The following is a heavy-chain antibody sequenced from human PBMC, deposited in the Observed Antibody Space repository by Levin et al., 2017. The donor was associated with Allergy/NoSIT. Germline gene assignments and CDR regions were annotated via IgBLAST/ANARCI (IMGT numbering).Heavy chain of an antibody. Sequence: SETLSLTCSVSGGSIENSNYFWGWIRQPPGKGLEWIGSLFYSGNTYYNPSLNSRVTISVDSSKNHFSLKMKSVTAADTAVYYCVRRPETAMAPHYSDNWGQGTLVTVSS. D-gene: IGHD5-18*01. CDR3: VRRPETAMAPHYSDN. J-gene: IGHJ4*02. CDR1: GGSIENSNYF. CDR2: LFYSGNT. V-gene: IGHV4-39*07.